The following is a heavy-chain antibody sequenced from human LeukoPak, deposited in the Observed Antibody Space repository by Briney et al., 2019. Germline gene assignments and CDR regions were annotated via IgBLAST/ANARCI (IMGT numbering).Heavy chain of an antibody. D-gene: IGHD3-3*01. CDR3: ARQERSGGYYYMDV. Sequence: ATVKVSCKASGYTFTGYYMHWVRQAPGQGLEWMGWINPNSGGTNYAQKFQGRVTMTRDTSISTAYMELSRLRSDDTAVYYCARQERSGGYYYMDVWGKGTTVTVSS. V-gene: IGHV1-2*02. J-gene: IGHJ6*03. CDR2: INPNSGGT. CDR1: GYTFTGYY.